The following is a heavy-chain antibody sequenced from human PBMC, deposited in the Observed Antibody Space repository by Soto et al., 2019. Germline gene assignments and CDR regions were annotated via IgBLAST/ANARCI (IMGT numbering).Heavy chain of an antibody. CDR2: IWYDGNNK. J-gene: IGHJ2*01. Sequence: GGSLRLSCAASGFTFSVYGMHWVRQAPGKGLEWVALIWYDGNNKYYADSVKGRFTISRDNSKNTLYLQMNSLRAEDTAVYYCANPRTSIAARPDNWYFDLWGRGTLVTVSS. CDR3: ANPRTSIAARPDNWYFDL. CDR1: GFTFSVYG. V-gene: IGHV3-33*06. D-gene: IGHD6-6*01.